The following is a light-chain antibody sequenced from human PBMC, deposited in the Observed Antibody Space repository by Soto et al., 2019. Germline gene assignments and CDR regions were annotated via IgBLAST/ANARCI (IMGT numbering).Light chain of an antibody. CDR1: QSISTY. CDR2: ATS. J-gene: IGKJ1*01. Sequence: DIQMTQSPSSLSASVGDRVTITCRASQSISTYLIWYQQKPGKAPKLLIYATSSSQSGVPSRFSGSGSGTDFTLTISSLQPEDFATYYCQQSYSTPPGTFGQGTKVDIK. V-gene: IGKV1-39*01. CDR3: QQSYSTPPGT.